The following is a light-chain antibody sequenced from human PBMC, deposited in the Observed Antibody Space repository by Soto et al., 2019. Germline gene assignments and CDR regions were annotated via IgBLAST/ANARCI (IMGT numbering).Light chain of an antibody. CDR3: QSYDSSLSGSVV. Sequence: QSVLTQPPSVSGAPGQRVTISCTGSSSNIGAGYDVHWYQQLPGTAPKVLIYGNSNRPAGVPDRFSGSKSGTSASLAITGLQAEDEADSYCQSYDSSLSGSVVFGGGTKLTVL. J-gene: IGLJ2*01. CDR2: GNS. V-gene: IGLV1-40*01. CDR1: SSNIGAGYD.